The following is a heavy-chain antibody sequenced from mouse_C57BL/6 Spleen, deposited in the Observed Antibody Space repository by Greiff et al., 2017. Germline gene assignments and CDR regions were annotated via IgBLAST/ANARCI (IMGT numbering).Heavy chain of an antibody. CDR3: ARSPLNFPFAY. Sequence: VQLKQSGPELVKPGASVKISCKASGYTFTDYYMNWVKQSHGKSLEWIGDINPNNGGTSYNQKFKGKATLTVDKSSSTAYMELRSLTSEDSAVYYCARSPLNFPFAYWGQGTLVTVSA. V-gene: IGHV1-26*01. J-gene: IGHJ3*01. CDR2: INPNNGGT. CDR1: GYTFTDYY. D-gene: IGHD1-3*01.